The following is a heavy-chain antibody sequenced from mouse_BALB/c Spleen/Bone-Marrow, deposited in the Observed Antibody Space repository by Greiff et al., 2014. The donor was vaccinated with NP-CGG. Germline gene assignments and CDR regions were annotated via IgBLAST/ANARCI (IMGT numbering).Heavy chain of an antibody. D-gene: IGHD2-4*01. CDR1: GFTFSSYA. Sequence: VQLKESGGGLVKPGGSLKLSCAASGFTFSSYAMSWVRRTPEKRLEWVATISSGGSYTYYPDSVKGRFTISRDNAKNTLYLQMSSLRSEDTAMYYCARHGITRLLDYWGQGTTLTVFS. CDR2: ISSGGSYT. J-gene: IGHJ2*01. V-gene: IGHV5-9-3*01. CDR3: ARHGITRLLDY.